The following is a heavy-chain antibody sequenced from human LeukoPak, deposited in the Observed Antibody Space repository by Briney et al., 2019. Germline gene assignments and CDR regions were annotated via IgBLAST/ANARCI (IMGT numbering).Heavy chain of an antibody. Sequence: GGSLRLFCAASGFPFDDYAKHWVGQAPGKGLEWVSLISWYGDSTYYADSVKGRFTTSRDNSKNSLYLQMNSMRTEDTALYYCAKLAYYYDSSGYAFEIWGQGKMVTVSS. D-gene: IGHD3-22*01. V-gene: IGHV3-43*02. J-gene: IGHJ3*02. CDR2: ISWYGDST. CDR3: AKLAYYYDSSGYAFEI. CDR1: GFPFDDYA.